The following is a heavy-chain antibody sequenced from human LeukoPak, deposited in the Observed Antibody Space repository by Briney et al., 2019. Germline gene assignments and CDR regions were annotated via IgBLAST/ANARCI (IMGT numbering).Heavy chain of an antibody. CDR3: VRERDRGIEVADDFDY. Sequence: GGSLRLSCAASGFTISMYSMAWVRQAPGKGLEWVSVINDRGGYIQDADSVKGRFTISRDNSQNTLFLQMNSLRAEDTTVYYCVRERDRGIEVADDFDYWGQGTLVTVSS. CDR1: GFTISMYS. D-gene: IGHD6-19*01. J-gene: IGHJ4*02. CDR2: INDRGGYI. V-gene: IGHV3-23*01.